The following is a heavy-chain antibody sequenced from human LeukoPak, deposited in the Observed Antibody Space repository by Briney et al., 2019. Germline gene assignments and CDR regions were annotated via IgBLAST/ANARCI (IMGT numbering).Heavy chain of an antibody. J-gene: IGHJ4*02. Sequence: SETLSLTCTVSGGSISSYYWSWIRQPPGKGLEWIGYIYHSGSTNYNPSLKSRVTISVDTSKNQFSLKLSSVTAADTAVYYCARRGRYCSSTSCYSYFDYWGQGTLVTVSS. CDR3: ARRGRYCSSTSCYSYFDY. D-gene: IGHD2-2*02. CDR2: IYHSGST. V-gene: IGHV4-59*01. CDR1: GGSISSYY.